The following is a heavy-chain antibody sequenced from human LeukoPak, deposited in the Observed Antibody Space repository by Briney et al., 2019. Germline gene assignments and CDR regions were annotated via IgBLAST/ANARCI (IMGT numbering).Heavy chain of an antibody. Sequence: GGSLRLSCAASGFTFSNYGMNWVRQAPGKGLEWVSSIAGGSNTINYADSVKGRFTVSRDNAKNSLYLQMNSLRAEDTAVYYCAKYEGHIYWGQGTLVTVSS. V-gene: IGHV3-21*01. CDR1: GFTFSNYG. CDR3: AKYEGHIY. J-gene: IGHJ4*02. CDR2: IAGGSNTI. D-gene: IGHD2-21*01.